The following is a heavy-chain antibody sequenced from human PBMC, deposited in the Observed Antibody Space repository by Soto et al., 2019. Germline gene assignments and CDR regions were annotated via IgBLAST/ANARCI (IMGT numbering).Heavy chain of an antibody. V-gene: IGHV3-30*18. Sequence: QVQLVESGGGVVQPGRSLRLSCAASGFIFGSYGMHWVRQAPGKGLEWVAVISYDGSNKYYADTVKGRFTISRDNSKNALYLQMNRLRAEDTAVYYCAKGSTAMTYFDYWGQGTLVTVSS. CDR2: ISYDGSNK. J-gene: IGHJ4*02. CDR1: GFIFGSYG. D-gene: IGHD5-18*01. CDR3: AKGSTAMTYFDY.